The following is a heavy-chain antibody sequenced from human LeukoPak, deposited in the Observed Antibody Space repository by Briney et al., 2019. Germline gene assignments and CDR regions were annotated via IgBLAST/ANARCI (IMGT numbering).Heavy chain of an antibody. J-gene: IGHJ3*02. Sequence: SETLSLTCTVSGGSISSYYWSWIRQPPGKGLEWIGYIYYSGSTNYNPSLKSRVTISVDTSKNQFSLKLSSVTAADTAVYYCARRVYDSSGYHSDAFDIWGQGTMVTVSS. V-gene: IGHV4-59*01. CDR3: ARRVYDSSGYHSDAFDI. CDR2: IYYSGST. D-gene: IGHD3-22*01. CDR1: GGSISSYY.